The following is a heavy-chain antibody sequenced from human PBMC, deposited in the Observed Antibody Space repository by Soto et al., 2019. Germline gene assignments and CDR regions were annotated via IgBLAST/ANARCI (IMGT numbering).Heavy chain of an antibody. CDR3: ARAMITMVRPYYYGMDV. Sequence: ALVKVSCKASGYTFTGYYMHWVRQAPGQGLEWMGWINPNSGGTNYAQKFQGRVTMTRDTSISTAYMELSRLRSDDTAVYYCARAMITMVRPYYYGMDVWGQGTTVTVSS. V-gene: IGHV1-2*02. D-gene: IGHD3-10*01. J-gene: IGHJ6*02. CDR1: GYTFTGYY. CDR2: INPNSGGT.